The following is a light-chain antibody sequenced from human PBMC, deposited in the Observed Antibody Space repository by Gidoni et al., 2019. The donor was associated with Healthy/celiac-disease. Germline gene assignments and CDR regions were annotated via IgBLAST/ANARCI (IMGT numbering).Light chain of an antibody. CDR3: QQYDNLPRT. V-gene: IGKV1-33*01. CDR2: DAS. J-gene: IGKJ2*01. Sequence: MTQSPSSLSASVGDRVTITCQASQDISNYLNWYQQKPGKAPKLLIYDASNLETGVPSRFSGSGSGTDFTFTISSLQPEYIATYYCQQYDNLPRTFGQGTKLDIK. CDR1: QDISNY.